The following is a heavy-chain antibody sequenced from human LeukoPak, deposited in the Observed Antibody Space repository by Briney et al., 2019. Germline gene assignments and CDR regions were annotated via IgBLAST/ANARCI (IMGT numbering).Heavy chain of an antibody. D-gene: IGHD3-10*01. J-gene: IGHJ6*03. CDR3: AREYYYGSGSYPLTYYYYMDV. CDR2: INPNSGGT. V-gene: IGHV1-2*02. CDR1: GYTFTGYY. Sequence: ASVKVSCKASGYTFTGYYMHWVRQAPGQGLEWMGWINPNSGGTNYAQKFQGRVTMTRDTSISTAYMELSRLRSDDTAVYYCAREYYYGSGSYPLTYYYYMDVWGKGTTVTVSS.